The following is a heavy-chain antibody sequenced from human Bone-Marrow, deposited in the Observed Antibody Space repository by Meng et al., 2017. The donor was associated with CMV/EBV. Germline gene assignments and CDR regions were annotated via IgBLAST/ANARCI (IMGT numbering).Heavy chain of an antibody. V-gene: IGHV1-8*01. Sequence: ASVKVSCKASGYTFTSYDINWVRQATGQELEWMGWMNPNSGNTGYAQKFQGRVTMTRNTSISTAYMELSSLRSEDTAVYYCARVWYSSSWYGPWDYYYGMDVWGQGTTVTGSS. D-gene: IGHD6-13*01. J-gene: IGHJ6*01. CDR2: MNPNSGNT. CDR3: ARVWYSSSWYGPWDYYYGMDV. CDR1: GYTFTSYD.